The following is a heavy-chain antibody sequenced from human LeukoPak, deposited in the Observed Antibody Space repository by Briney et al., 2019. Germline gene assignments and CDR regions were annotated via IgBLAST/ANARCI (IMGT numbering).Heavy chain of an antibody. CDR3: ARVMITFGGYYFDY. Sequence: PSETLSLTCTVSGGSISSYYWSWIRQPAGKGLEWIGRIYTSGSTNYNPSLKSRVTMSVDTSKNQFSLKLSSVTAADTAVYYCARVMITFGGYYFDYWGQGTLVTVSS. CDR1: GGSISSYY. D-gene: IGHD3-16*01. CDR2: IYTSGST. J-gene: IGHJ4*02. V-gene: IGHV4-4*07.